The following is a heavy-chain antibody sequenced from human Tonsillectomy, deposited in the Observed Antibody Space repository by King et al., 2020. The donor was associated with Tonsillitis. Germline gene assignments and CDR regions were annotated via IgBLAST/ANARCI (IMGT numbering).Heavy chain of an antibody. V-gene: IGHV1-46*01. CDR2: IHPGDGVT. CDR3: AREVGSTDY. J-gene: IGHJ4*02. Sequence: QLVQSGAEVKKLGASVKISCKASGYTFTNYYMHWVGQAPGQGLEWMGIIHPGDGVTTYAQNFQGRVTVTRDTSTSTIYMELSSLRSEDTAVYYCAREVGSTDYWGQGTVVTVSS. CDR1: GYTFTNYY. D-gene: IGHD1-26*01.